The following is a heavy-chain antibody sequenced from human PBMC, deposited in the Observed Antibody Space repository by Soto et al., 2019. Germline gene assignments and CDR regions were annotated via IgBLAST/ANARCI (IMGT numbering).Heavy chain of an antibody. V-gene: IGHV3-48*02. Sequence: PGGSLRLSCAASGFKFSSYAMSWVRQAPGKGLEWVSYISSSSSTIYYADSVKGRFTISRDNAKNSLYLQMNSLRDEDTAVYYCARESRFLEWLSLNWFDPWGQGTLVTVSS. J-gene: IGHJ5*02. CDR2: ISSSSSTI. D-gene: IGHD3-3*01. CDR1: GFKFSSYA. CDR3: ARESRFLEWLSLNWFDP.